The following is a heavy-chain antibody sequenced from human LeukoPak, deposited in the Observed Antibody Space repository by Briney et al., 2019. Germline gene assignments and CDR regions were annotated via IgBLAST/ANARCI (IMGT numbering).Heavy chain of an antibody. J-gene: IGHJ4*02. CDR1: GGSISNWC. Sequence: SSETLSLTCSVSGGSISNWCWSWIRQPAGGRLEWIVRICSGGGTDYTPSLKSRVTMSADMSKNEIFLKLTSMTAADTAVYYCASWRGYRGYDYGFDYWGQGTLVTVSS. D-gene: IGHD5-12*01. CDR2: ICSGGGT. CDR3: ASWRGYRGYDYGFDY. V-gene: IGHV4-4*07.